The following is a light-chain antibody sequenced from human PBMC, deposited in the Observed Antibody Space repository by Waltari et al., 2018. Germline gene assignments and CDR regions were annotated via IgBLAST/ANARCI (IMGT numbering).Light chain of an antibody. Sequence: QSALPQAASVSGSPGQPITISCTGTSSDHGGYNHVCCYQPHPGKAPKLIISAVSNRPSGVSYLFSGSNSGNTASLTISGLQAEDEADYYCSSYTSSSIPYVFGTGTKVTVL. CDR2: AVS. J-gene: IGLJ1*01. CDR3: SSYTSSSIPYV. V-gene: IGLV2-14*01. CDR1: SSDHGGYNH.